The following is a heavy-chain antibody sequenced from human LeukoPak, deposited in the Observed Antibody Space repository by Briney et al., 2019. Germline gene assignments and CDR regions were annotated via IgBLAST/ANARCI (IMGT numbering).Heavy chain of an antibody. CDR3: ARENKVGYTYADDC. CDR1: GFSFSNYH. V-gene: IGHV3-21*06. Sequence: GGSLRLSCAASGFSFSNYHMNWVRQAPGKGLEWVSSIGDSGSYIFYADSVKGRFTIPRDNAKNSLYLHMNSLRAEDTAVYYCARENKVGYTYADDCWGQPTLATVSS. D-gene: IGHD5-18*01. J-gene: IGHJ4*02. CDR2: IGDSGSYI.